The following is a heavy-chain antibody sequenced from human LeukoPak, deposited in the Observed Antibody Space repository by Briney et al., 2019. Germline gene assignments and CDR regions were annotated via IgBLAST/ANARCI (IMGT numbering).Heavy chain of an antibody. J-gene: IGHJ4*02. Sequence: PGGSLRLSCAASGFTFDDYAMHWVRHAPGRGLEWVSGISWNSGNIDYADSVKGRFTISRDNAKNSLYLQMNSLRAEDTALYYCAKGSSGSYGNFDYWGQGTLVTVSS. CDR3: AKGSSGSYGNFDY. D-gene: IGHD1-26*01. V-gene: IGHV3-9*01. CDR1: GFTFDDYA. CDR2: ISWNSGNI.